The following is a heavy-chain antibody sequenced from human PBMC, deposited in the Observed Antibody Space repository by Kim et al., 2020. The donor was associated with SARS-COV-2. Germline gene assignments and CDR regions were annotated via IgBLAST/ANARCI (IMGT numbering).Heavy chain of an antibody. CDR3: ARGTRGIYDFLTGYSYYYYGVDV. J-gene: IGHJ6*02. V-gene: IGHV4-38-2*02. CDR2: IYHSGST. D-gene: IGHD3-9*01. Sequence: SETLSLTCIVSGYSISSGYYWGWIRQPPGKGLEWIGSIYHSGSTYYNPSLKSRVTISVDTSKNQFSLKLTPVTAADTAVYYCARGTRGIYDFLTGYSYYYYGVDVWGQGTTVTVSS. CDR1: GYSISSGYY.